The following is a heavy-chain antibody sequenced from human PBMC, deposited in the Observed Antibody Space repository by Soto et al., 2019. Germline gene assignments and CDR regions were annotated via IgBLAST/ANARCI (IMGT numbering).Heavy chain of an antibody. V-gene: IGHV2-5*02. J-gene: IGHJ4*02. CDR1: GFSLSTSGVG. CDR2: IYWDDDK. CDR3: AHTMYNWGSGYFDY. D-gene: IGHD1-20*01. Sequence: QITLKESGPTLVKPTQTLTLTCTFSGFSLSTSGVGVAWIRQPPGKALEWLALIYWDDDKRYRPSLKSRLTIXKXTSXNQVVFTMTNMDPVDTATYYCAHTMYNWGSGYFDYWGQGTLVTVSS.